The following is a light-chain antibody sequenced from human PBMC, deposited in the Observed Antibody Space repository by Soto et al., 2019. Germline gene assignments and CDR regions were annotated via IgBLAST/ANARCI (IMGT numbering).Light chain of an antibody. CDR3: QKYNSAPRA. CDR2: DAS. J-gene: IGKJ1*01. CDR1: QSIGYY. V-gene: IGKV3-11*01. Sequence: EIVLTQSPATLSLSPGERATLSCRASQSIGYYLAWYQEKPGQAPRLLIYDASIRATGIPARFSGSWSGTDFTLTINGLEPEDSAVYYCQKYNSAPRAFGQGTKVEIK.